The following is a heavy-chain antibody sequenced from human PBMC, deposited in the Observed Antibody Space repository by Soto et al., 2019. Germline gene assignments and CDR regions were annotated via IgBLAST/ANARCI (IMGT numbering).Heavy chain of an antibody. CDR3: ARDLGWCSGGSCPIDY. D-gene: IGHD2-15*01. CDR1: GYTFTNYG. V-gene: IGHV1-18*01. Sequence: ASVKVSCKASGYTFTNYGISWVRQAPGQGLEWMGWISTNNGDTNYEQKFRGRVTLSSDTSTTTAYMELRSLTSDDTAVYYCARDLGWCSGGSCPIDYWGQGTVVTVSS. CDR2: ISTNNGDT. J-gene: IGHJ4*02.